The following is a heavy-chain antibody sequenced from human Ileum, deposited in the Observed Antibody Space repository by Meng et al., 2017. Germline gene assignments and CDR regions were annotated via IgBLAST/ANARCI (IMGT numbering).Heavy chain of an antibody. CDR3: ARAIPGGHAFDV. D-gene: IGHD2-2*02. CDR1: GFSFSSYW. J-gene: IGHJ3*01. CDR2: VNEDGSGT. Sequence: GGSLRLSCVGSGFSFSSYWMYWVRQAPGKGLVWVARVNEDGSGTDYADFVKGRFTISRDNAKTMLYLQISSLSPEDTAVHYCARAIPGGHAFDVWGQGTMVTVSS. V-gene: IGHV3-74*01.